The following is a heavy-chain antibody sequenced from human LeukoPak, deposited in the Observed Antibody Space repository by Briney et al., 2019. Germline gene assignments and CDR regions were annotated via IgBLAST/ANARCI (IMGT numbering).Heavy chain of an antibody. CDR2: IYHSGNT. CDR3: ARDPRWLTPDCTVTNCHVNWFDP. J-gene: IGHJ5*02. D-gene: IGHD2-8*02. CDR1: GYSISSGYY. Sequence: SETLSLTCAVSGYSISSGYYWGWIRQPPGKGLEWIGSIYHSGNTYYNPSLKSRVTMLVDTSKSQFSLRLSSVTAADTAVYYCARDPRWLTPDCTVTNCHVNWFDPWGQGTLVTVSS. V-gene: IGHV4-38-2*02.